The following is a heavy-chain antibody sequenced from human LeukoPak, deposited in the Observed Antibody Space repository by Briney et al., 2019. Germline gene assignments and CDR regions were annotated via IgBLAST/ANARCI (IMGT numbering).Heavy chain of an antibody. J-gene: IGHJ4*02. V-gene: IGHV3-66*01. D-gene: IGHD3-22*01. CDR1: GFTVSSNY. CDR3: ARDHIKSGLINDSSGYCR. CDR2: IYSGGST. Sequence: GGSLRLSCAASGFTVSSNYMSWVRQAPGKGLEWVSVIYSGGSTYYADSVKGRFTISRDNSKNTLYLQMGSLRAEDMAVYYCARDHIKSGLINDSSGYCRGGQGTLVTVSS.